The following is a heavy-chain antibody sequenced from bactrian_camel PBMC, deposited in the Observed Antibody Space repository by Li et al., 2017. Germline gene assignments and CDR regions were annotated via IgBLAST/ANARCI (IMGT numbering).Heavy chain of an antibody. CDR2: INNDGAI. V-gene: IGHV3S53*01. Sequence: HVQLVESGGGSVQAGGSLRLSCVYSVSKYCMGWFRQAPGKEREEVASINNDGAINYRDSVKGRFTISKDNVKNILYLQMDNLKPVDSATYRCAAAAISEVQRHCPESAFSVRGQGTQVTVS. D-gene: IGHD2*01. CDR3: AAAAISEVQRHCPESAFSV. CDR1: VSKYC. J-gene: IGHJ4*01.